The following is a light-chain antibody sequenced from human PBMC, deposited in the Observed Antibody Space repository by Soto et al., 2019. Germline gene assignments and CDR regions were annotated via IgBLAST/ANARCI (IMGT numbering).Light chain of an antibody. CDR3: SSYTSSSTWV. J-gene: IGLJ2*01. CDR1: SSDVGGYNY. CDR2: EVS. V-gene: IGLV2-14*01. Sequence: QSALTQPASVSGSPGQSITISCTGTSSDVGGYNYVSWYQQHPGKAPKFMIYEVSNRPSGVSNRFSGSKSGNPASLTISGLQAEDEADYYCSSYTSSSTWVFGGGTKLTVL.